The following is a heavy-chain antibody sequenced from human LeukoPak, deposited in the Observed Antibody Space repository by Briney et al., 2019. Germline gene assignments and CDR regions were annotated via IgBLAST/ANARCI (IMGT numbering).Heavy chain of an antibody. Sequence: SETLSLTCTVSVGSISTYYWSWIRQPPGKELEWIGYIYYSGSTNYNPSLKSRVTISVDTSKNQFSLNLSSVTAADTAVYYCARSERYNSGWYFYFDYWGQGTLVTVSS. V-gene: IGHV4-59*01. CDR2: IYYSGST. D-gene: IGHD6-19*01. CDR3: ARSERYNSGWYFYFDY. CDR1: VGSISTYY. J-gene: IGHJ4*02.